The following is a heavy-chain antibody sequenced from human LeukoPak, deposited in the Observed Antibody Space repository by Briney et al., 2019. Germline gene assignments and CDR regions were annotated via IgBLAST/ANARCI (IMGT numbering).Heavy chain of an antibody. CDR3: ARRPTYDSSGYYLDDAFDI. V-gene: IGHV4-59*01. CDR2: IYYSGST. CDR1: GGSISSYY. D-gene: IGHD3-22*01. Sequence: PSETLSLTCTVSGGSISSYYWSWIRQPPGKGLEWIGYIYYSGSTNYNPSLKSRVTISVDTSKYQFSLKLGSVTAADTAVYYCARRPTYDSSGYYLDDAFDIWGQGTMVTVSS. J-gene: IGHJ3*02.